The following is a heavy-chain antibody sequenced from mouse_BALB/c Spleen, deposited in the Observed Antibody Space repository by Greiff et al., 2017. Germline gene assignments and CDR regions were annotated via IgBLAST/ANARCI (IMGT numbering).Heavy chain of an antibody. CDR1: GFNIKDYY. V-gene: IGHV14-4*02. Sequence: VQLQQSGAELVRPGASVKLSCTASGFNIKDYYMDWVQQRPEQGLEWIGWIVPDNGDTEYAPKFQGKATMTADTSSNTSYLQLSSLTSEDTAVFYCNTLRYAMAYWGQGTSVTVSS. CDR2: IVPDNGDT. J-gene: IGHJ4*01. CDR3: NTLRYAMAY.